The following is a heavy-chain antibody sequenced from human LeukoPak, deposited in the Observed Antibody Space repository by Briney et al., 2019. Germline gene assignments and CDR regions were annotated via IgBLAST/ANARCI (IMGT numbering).Heavy chain of an antibody. Sequence: GGSLRLSCAASGFTFSSYSMNWVRQAPGKGLEWVSSISSSSSYIYYADSVKGRFTISRDNAKNSLYLQMNSLRAEDTAVYYCARDLGIELTIDYWGQGTLVTVSS. V-gene: IGHV3-21*01. CDR1: GFTFSSYS. CDR2: ISSSSSYI. D-gene: IGHD4/OR15-4a*01. J-gene: IGHJ4*02. CDR3: ARDLGIELTIDY.